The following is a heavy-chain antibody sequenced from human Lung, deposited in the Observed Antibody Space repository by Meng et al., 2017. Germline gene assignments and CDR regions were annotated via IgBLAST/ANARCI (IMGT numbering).Heavy chain of an antibody. Sequence: QVQLVQPGAEVKKPGASVKVSCMASGYTFTSYAMHWVRQAPGQRHEWMGWINASNGNTKYSQKFQGRVTITRDTSASTAYMELSSLRSEDTAVYYCARGEGYCTNGVCSPGYWGQGTLVTVSS. CDR3: ARGEGYCTNGVCSPGY. CDR2: INASNGNT. CDR1: GYTFTSYA. V-gene: IGHV1-3*01. J-gene: IGHJ4*02. D-gene: IGHD2-8*01.